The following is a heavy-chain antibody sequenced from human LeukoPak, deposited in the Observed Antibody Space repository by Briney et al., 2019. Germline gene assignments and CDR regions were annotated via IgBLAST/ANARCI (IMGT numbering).Heavy chain of an antibody. CDR1: GFTFSSYA. CDR2: IYSGGST. V-gene: IGHV3-66*01. CDR3: ARFFPYYGMDV. D-gene: IGHD3-3*01. J-gene: IGHJ6*02. Sequence: GGSLRLSCAASGFTFSSYAMSWVRQAPGKGLEWVSVIYSGGSTYYADSVKGRFTISRDNSKNTLYLQMNSLRAEDTAVYYCARFFPYYGMDVWGQGTTVTVSS.